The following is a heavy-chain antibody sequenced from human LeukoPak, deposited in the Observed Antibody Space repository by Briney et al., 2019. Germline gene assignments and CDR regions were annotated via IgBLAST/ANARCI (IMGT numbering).Heavy chain of an antibody. Sequence: GGSLRLSCAASGFIFSNAWMTWVRQAPGKGLEWVGRIKSKTDGGTTDYAAPVKGRFTISRDDSKNTLYLQMNSLKTEDTAVYYCTTVDAGTYYYYMDIWGKGTTVTVSS. CDR1: GFIFSNAW. V-gene: IGHV3-15*01. D-gene: IGHD3-10*01. J-gene: IGHJ6*03. CDR2: IKSKTDGGTT. CDR3: TTVDAGTYYYYMDI.